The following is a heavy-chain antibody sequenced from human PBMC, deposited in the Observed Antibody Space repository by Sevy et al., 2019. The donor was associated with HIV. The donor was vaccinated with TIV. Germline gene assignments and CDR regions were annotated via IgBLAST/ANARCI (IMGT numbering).Heavy chain of an antibody. D-gene: IGHD2-15*01. CDR3: ARGPYHYCSGGSCYATGNYFDY. CDR1: GGTFSSYA. CDR2: IIPIFGTA. V-gene: IGHV1-69*13. J-gene: IGHJ4*02. Sequence: ASVKVSCKASGGTFSSYAISWVRQAPGQGLEWMGGIIPIFGTANYAQKFQGRVTITADESTSTAYMELSGLGSEDTAAYYCARGPYHYCSGGSCYATGNYFDYWGQGTLVTVSS.